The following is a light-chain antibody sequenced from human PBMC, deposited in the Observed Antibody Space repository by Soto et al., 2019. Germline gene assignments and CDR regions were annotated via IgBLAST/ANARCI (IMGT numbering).Light chain of an antibody. CDR3: CSYAGSVV. V-gene: IGLV2-11*01. CDR2: DVT. J-gene: IGLJ2*01. Sequence: QSVLTQPRSVSGSPGQSVTISCTATSSAFGNYNYVSWYQQRPGKAPKLMIYDVTKRPSGVPDRFSGSKSGNTASLTISGLQAEDEADYYCCSYAGSVVFGGGTKLTVL. CDR1: SSAFGNYNY.